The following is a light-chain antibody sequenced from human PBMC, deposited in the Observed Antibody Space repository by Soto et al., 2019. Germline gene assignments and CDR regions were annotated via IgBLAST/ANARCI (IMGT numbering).Light chain of an antibody. J-gene: IGLJ2*01. CDR3: SSYTSSSTYVV. V-gene: IGLV2-14*01. CDR2: EVS. Sequence: QSALTQPASVSGSPGQSITISCTGTSSDVGGYNYVSWYQQHPGKAPKLMIYEVSNRPSGVSNRFSGSKSGNTASLTIYGLQAEYGADYYCSSYTSSSTYVVFGGGTKLTVL. CDR1: SSDVGGYNY.